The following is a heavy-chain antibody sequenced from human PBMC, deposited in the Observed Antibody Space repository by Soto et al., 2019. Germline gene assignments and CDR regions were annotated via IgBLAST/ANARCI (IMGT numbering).Heavy chain of an antibody. CDR3: AREYCTRSSCYGVDY. CDR1: GYTFTDLG. CDR2: SSTYNGDT. Sequence: QVRLVQSGAEVKKPGGSVKVSCMASGYTFTDLGISWVRQAPGQGLEWMGWSSTYNGDTRYAQKAQDRVTLTTDTSTSTAYMELRSLRSDDTAVYYCAREYCTRSSCYGVDYWGQGTLVTVSS. J-gene: IGHJ4*02. V-gene: IGHV1-18*01. D-gene: IGHD2-2*01.